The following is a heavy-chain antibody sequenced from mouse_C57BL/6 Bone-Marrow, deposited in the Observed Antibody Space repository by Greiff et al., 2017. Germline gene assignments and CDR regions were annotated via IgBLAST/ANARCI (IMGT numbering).Heavy chain of an antibody. Sequence: QVQLQQPGAELVKPGASVKVSCKASGYTFTSYWMHWVQQRPGQGLEWIGRIHPSDSDTNYNQKFKGKATLTVDKSSSTAYMQLSRLTSEDSAVYYCATYYSNFLYAMDYWGQGTSVTVSS. CDR3: ATYYSNFLYAMDY. CDR1: GYTFTSYW. D-gene: IGHD2-5*01. V-gene: IGHV1-74*01. J-gene: IGHJ4*01. CDR2: IHPSDSDT.